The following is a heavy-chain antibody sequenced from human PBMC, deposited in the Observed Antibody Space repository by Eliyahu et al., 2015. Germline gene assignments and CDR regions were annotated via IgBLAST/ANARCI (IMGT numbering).Heavy chain of an antibody. CDR2: IHYXGAT. D-gene: IGHD6-13*01. Sequence: QLQLQESGPGLVKPSETXSXIXXVXGDSXSSTDYYWGWXPQSPGKGLEWIGSIHYXGATYYXPSLKSRVTISVDTSKNQFSLNLSSVTAADTAVYYCARDNLGAAPYYFDYWGQGTLVTVSS. CDR3: ARDNLGAAPYYFDY. CDR1: GDSXSSTDYY. J-gene: IGHJ4*02. V-gene: IGHV4-39*07.